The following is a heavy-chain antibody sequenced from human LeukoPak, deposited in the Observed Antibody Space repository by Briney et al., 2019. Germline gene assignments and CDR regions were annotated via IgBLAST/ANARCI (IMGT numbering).Heavy chain of an antibody. CDR2: MNPNSGNT. V-gene: IGHV1-8*01. J-gene: IGHJ4*02. CDR1: GYTFTSYD. CDR3: ARGSGYSSSLDFDY. Sequence: ASVKVSCKASGYTFTSYDINWVRQATGQGLEWMGWMNPNSGNTGYAQKFQGRVTMTRNTSISTAYVELSSLRSEDTAVYYCARGSGYSSSLDFDYWGQGTLVTVSS. D-gene: IGHD6-13*01.